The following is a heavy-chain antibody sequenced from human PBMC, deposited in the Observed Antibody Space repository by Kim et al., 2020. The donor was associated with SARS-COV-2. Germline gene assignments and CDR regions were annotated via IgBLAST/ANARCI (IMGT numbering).Heavy chain of an antibody. V-gene: IGHV3-53*01. CDR2: SGGRT. Sequence: SGGRTSYADSVQGRFTISRDNSKDTLSLQMNSLRAEDTAIYYCGGHGSGSYWGQGALVTVSS. J-gene: IGHJ4*02. CDR3: GGHGSGSY. D-gene: IGHD6-25*01.